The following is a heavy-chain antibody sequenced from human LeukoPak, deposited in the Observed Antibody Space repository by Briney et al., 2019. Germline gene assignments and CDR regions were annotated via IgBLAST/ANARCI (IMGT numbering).Heavy chain of an antibody. CDR1: GGSISSYY. CDR2: IYTSGST. J-gene: IGHJ4*02. CDR3: ARGAYPVLRYFDWSQTYFDY. Sequence: PSETLSHTCTVSGGSISSYYWSWIRQPAGKGLEWIGRIYTSGSTNYNPSLKSRVTMSVDTSKNQFSLKLSSVTAADTAVYYCARGAYPVLRYFDWSQTYFDYWGQGTLVTVSS. V-gene: IGHV4-4*07. D-gene: IGHD3-9*01.